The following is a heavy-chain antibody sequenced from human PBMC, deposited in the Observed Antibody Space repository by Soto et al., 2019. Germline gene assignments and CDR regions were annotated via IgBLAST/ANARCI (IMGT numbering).Heavy chain of an antibody. CDR3: ARSVTGSSFDY. CDR2: IYYNGST. CDR1: AYSMNSSQW. Sequence: SETLSLTCAVSAYSMNSSQWLGCIRRPPGKGLEWIGYIYYNGSTYYNPSLKSRVTMSVDRSKNQFSLKLSSVTAVDTAVYFCARSVTGSSFDYWGQGTLVTVSS. V-gene: IGHV4-28*01. D-gene: IGHD1-20*01. J-gene: IGHJ4*02.